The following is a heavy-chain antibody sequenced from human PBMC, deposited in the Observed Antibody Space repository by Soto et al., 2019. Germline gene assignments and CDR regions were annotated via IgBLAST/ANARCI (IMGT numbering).Heavy chain of an antibody. V-gene: IGHV5-51*01. CDR3: ATAYVYDFENSNYYRDAFDI. D-gene: IGHD3-22*01. CDR2: MYPDDSDI. Sequence: PGESLKISCKGSEDIFDGYWIGWVRQMPGKGLEWMAIMYPDDSDIRYSPSFEAHVTISADKSTSTAFLQWSSLKASDTAMYYCATAYVYDFENSNYYRDAFDIWGQGTLVTVSS. J-gene: IGHJ3*02. CDR1: EDIFDGYW.